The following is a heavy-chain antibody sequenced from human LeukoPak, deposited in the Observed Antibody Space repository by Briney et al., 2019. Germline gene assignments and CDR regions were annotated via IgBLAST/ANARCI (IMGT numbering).Heavy chain of an antibody. Sequence: PGGSLRLSCEAPGFIFSDYYMTWIRQAPGKGLEWVSYISSSTYTNYADSVKGRFTISRDNAKHSLYLQMNSLRAEDTAVYYWARRGSRQRIDYWGQGTLVTVSS. CDR1: GFIFSDYY. J-gene: IGHJ4*02. CDR2: ISSSTYT. D-gene: IGHD1-26*01. V-gene: IGHV3-11*03. CDR3: ARRGSRQRIDY.